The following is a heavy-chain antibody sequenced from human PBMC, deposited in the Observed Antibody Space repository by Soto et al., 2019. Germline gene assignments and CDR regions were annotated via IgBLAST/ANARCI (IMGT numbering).Heavy chain of an antibody. J-gene: IGHJ6*02. CDR3: ARALEQWLGTDYCYGMDV. V-gene: IGHV3-30-3*01. CDR1: GFTFSSYA. CDR2: ISYDGSNK. D-gene: IGHD6-19*01. Sequence: GGSLRLSCAASGFTFSSYAMHWVRQAPGKGLEWVAVISYDGSNKYYADSVKGRFTISRDNSKNTLYLQMNSLRAEDTAVYYCARALEQWLGTDYCYGMDVWGQGTTVTVSS.